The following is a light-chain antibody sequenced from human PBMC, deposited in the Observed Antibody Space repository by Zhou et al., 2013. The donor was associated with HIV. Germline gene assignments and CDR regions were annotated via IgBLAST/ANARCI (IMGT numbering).Light chain of an antibody. V-gene: IGKV3-15*01. J-gene: IGKJ2*03. CDR2: GAS. CDR3: QQYNSWMFS. Sequence: EIVLTQSPATLSLSPGERVTLSCRASQSISRNLAWYQHKPGQPPRLLIYGASTRATGIPARFSGSGSGTEYTLTISSLQSEDFAVYYCQQYNSWMFSFGQGTTLDIK. CDR1: QSISRN.